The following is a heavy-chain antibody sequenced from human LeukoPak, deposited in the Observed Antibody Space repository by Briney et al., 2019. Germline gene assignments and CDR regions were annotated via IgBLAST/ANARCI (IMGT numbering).Heavy chain of an antibody. CDR2: ISISGANT. V-gene: IGHV3-23*01. D-gene: IGHD3-22*01. CDR3: AKSYDSSGNRAFDI. J-gene: IGHJ3*02. CDR1: GFTFSSYA. Sequence: GGSLRLSCAASGFTFSSYAMSWVHQAPGKGLEWVSAISISGANTYYADSVKGRFTISRDNSENTPYLQMDSLRAEDTALYYCAKSYDSSGNRAFDIWGQGTTVTVSS.